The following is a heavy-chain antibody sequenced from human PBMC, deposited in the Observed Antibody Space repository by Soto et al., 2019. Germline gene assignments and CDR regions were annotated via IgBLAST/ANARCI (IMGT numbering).Heavy chain of an antibody. V-gene: IGHV3-30-3*01. J-gene: IGHJ6*02. Sequence: QVQLVESGGGVVQPGRSLRLSCAASGFTFSSYAMHWVRQAPGKGLEWVAVISYDGSNKYYADSVKGRFTISRDNSKNTLYLQMNSLRAEDTAVYYCARDYGDSDYYYYGMDFWGQGTTVTVSS. D-gene: IGHD4-17*01. CDR2: ISYDGSNK. CDR1: GFTFSSYA. CDR3: ARDYGDSDYYYYGMDF.